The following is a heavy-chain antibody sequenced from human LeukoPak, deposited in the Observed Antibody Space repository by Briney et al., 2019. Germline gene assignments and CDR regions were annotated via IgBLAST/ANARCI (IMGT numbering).Heavy chain of an antibody. D-gene: IGHD3-10*01. CDR3: ARHLPRITMVRGVITFYWFDP. J-gene: IGHJ5*02. Sequence: SETLSLTCTVSGYSISSGYYWGWIRQPPGKGLEWIGSIYYSGSTYYNPSLKSRVTISVDTSKNQFSLKLSSVTAADTAVYYCARHLPRITMVRGVITFYWFDPWGQGTLVTVSS. CDR1: GYSISSGYY. CDR2: IYYSGST. V-gene: IGHV4-38-2*02.